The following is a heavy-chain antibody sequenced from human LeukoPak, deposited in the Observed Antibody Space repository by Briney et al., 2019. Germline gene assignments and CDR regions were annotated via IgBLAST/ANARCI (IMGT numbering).Heavy chain of an antibody. CDR3: ARLCGGDCYSLFDY. J-gene: IGHJ4*02. CDR2: IYYSGST. V-gene: IGHV4-39*01. CDR1: GGSISSSSYY. D-gene: IGHD2-21*01. Sequence: PSETLSLTCTVSGGSISSSSYYWGWIRQPPGKGPEWIGSIYYSGSTYYNPSLKSRVTISVDTSKNQFSLKLSSVTAADTAVYYCARLCGGDCYSLFDYWGQGTLVTVSS.